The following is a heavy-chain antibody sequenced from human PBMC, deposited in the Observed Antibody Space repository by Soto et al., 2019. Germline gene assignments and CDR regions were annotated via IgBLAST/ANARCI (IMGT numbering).Heavy chain of an antibody. D-gene: IGHD2-15*01. CDR1: GFTFSSYD. J-gene: IGHJ4*02. V-gene: IGHV3-13*01. CDR3: ARVAYDCSGGSCYSHFDY. CDR2: IGTAGDT. Sequence: EVQLVESGGGLVQPGGSLRLSCAASGFTFSSYDMHWVRQATGKGLERVSAIGTAGDTYYPGSVKGRFTISRENAKNSLYLQMNSLRAGDTAVYYCARVAYDCSGGSCYSHFDYWGQGTLVTVSS.